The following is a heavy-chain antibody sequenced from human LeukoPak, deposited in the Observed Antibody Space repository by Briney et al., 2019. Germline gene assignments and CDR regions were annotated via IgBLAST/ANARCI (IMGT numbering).Heavy chain of an antibody. J-gene: IGHJ5*02. D-gene: IGHD3-22*01. CDR1: GGSISSYY. V-gene: IGHV4-59*01. CDR2: IYYSGST. Sequence: SETLSLTCIVSGGSISSYYWSWIRQPPGKGLEWIGYIYYSGSTNYNPSFKSRVTISIDTSKNQFSLKLSSVTAVDTAVYYCARGLSLFDLWGQGTLVTVSS. CDR3: ARGLSLFDL.